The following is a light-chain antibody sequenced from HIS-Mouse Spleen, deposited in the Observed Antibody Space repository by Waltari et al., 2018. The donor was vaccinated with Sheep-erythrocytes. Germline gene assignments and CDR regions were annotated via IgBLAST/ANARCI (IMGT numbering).Light chain of an antibody. CDR2: DAS. Sequence: DIVLTQSPATLSLSPGERATLSCRASQSVSSYLAWYQQKPGQAPRHLIYDASNTATGIPARFSGSGSGTDFTLTISSVEPDEFAVYYCQQRSNWYTFGQGTKLEIK. CDR1: QSVSSY. V-gene: IGKV3-11*01. CDR3: QQRSNWYT. J-gene: IGKJ2*01.